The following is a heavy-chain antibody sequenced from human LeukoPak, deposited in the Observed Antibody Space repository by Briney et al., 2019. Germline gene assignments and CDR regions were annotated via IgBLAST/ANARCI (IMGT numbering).Heavy chain of an antibody. D-gene: IGHD1-20*01. Sequence: SETLSLTCTVSGGSISSSSYYWGWIRQPPGKGLEWIGSIYYSGSTYYNPSLKSRVTISVDTSKNQFSLKLSSVTAADTAVYYCARGSNWNYDYYYYMDVWGKGATVTVSS. CDR2: IYYSGST. CDR1: GGSISSSSYY. CDR3: ARGSNWNYDYYYYMDV. J-gene: IGHJ6*03. V-gene: IGHV4-39*01.